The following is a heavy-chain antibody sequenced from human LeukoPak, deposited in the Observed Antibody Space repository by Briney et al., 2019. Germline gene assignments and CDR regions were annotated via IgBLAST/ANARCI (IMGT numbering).Heavy chain of an antibody. Sequence: GGSLRLSCAASGFTVSSNYMSWVRQAPGKGLEGVSVIYSGGSTYYADSVKGRFTISRDNSKNTLYLQMNSLRAEDTAVYYCARDIPTIFGVVNPNWYFDLWGRGTLVTVSS. CDR3: ARDIPTIFGVVNPNWYFDL. CDR1: GFTVSSNY. CDR2: IYSGGST. D-gene: IGHD3-3*01. V-gene: IGHV3-53*01. J-gene: IGHJ2*01.